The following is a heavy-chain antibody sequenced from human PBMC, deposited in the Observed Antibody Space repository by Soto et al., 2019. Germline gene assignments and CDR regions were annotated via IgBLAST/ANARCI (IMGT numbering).Heavy chain of an antibody. CDR2: ISHTGST. CDR3: ARGAAMVDY. V-gene: IGHV4-30-2*01. D-gene: IGHD5-18*01. J-gene: IGHJ4*02. CDR1: GGSISSGGYS. Sequence: QLQLQESGSGLVKPSQTLSLTCAVSGGSISSGGYSWSWIRQPPGKGLECIGYISHTGSTYYNPSLKGGVTIPLDRSKNQFSLKLSSVTAADTAVYYCARGAAMVDYWGQGTLVTVSS.